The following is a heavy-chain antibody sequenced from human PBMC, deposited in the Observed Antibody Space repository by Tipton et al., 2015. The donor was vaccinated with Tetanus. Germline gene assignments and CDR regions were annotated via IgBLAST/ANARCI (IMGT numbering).Heavy chain of an antibody. CDR2: ISRSGANI. D-gene: IGHD1-1*01. CDR1: GGSFGHYY. CDR3: ARDIDVPGTTLYFDY. Sequence: LSLTCVVYGGSFGHYYWTWIRQPPGKGLEWVSYISRSGANIHYADSVKGRFTVSRDNAKNSLYLQMNGLRVEDTAVYYCARDIDVPGTTLYFDYWGQGTLVTVSS. V-gene: IGHV3-11*01. J-gene: IGHJ4*02.